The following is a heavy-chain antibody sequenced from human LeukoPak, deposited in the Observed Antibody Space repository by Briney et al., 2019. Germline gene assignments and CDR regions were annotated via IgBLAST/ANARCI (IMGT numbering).Heavy chain of an antibody. J-gene: IGHJ6*02. CDR3: ARDHRSGQWLSKTSYYYYGMDV. V-gene: IGHV3-53*01. CDR2: IYSGGST. CDR1: GFTVSSNY. Sequence: GGSLRLSCAASGFTVSSNYMSWVRQAPGKGLEWVSVIYSGGSTYYADSVKGRFTISRDNSKNTLYLQMNSLRAEDTAVYYCARDHRSGQWLSKTSYYYYGMDVWGQGITVTVSS. D-gene: IGHD6-19*01.